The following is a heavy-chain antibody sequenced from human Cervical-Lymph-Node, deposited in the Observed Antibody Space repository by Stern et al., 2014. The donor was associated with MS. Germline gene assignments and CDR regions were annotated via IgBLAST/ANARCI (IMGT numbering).Heavy chain of an antibody. CDR3: VKRGITEVRGVRLGDY. CDR1: GFTFSRYG. V-gene: IGHV3-30*18. D-gene: IGHD3-10*01. J-gene: IGHJ4*02. Sequence: MQLVESGGGVVQSGRSLRLTCKVSGFTFSRYGMHWVRQAPGKGLEWVSVISYDGSDTYYAESVKGRFTISRDNSKNTLYLEMRSLRPEDTAVYYCVKRGITEVRGVRLGDYWGPGTLVIVSS. CDR2: ISYDGSDT.